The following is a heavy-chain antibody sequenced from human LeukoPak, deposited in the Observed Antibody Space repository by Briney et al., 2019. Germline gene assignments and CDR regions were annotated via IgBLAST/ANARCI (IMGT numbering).Heavy chain of an antibody. Sequence: SVKVSCKASGYTFTGYYMHWVRQAPGQGLEWMGRINPNSGGINYAQKFQGRVTMTRDTSISTAYMELSRLRSDDTAVYYCARGRVVVAAKNNWFDPWGQGTLVTVSS. D-gene: IGHD2-15*01. CDR1: GYTFTGYY. J-gene: IGHJ5*02. CDR2: INPNSGGI. CDR3: ARGRVVVAAKNNWFDP. V-gene: IGHV1-2*06.